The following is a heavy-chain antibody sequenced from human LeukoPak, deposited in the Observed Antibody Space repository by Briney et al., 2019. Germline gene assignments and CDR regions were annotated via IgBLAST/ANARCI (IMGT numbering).Heavy chain of an antibody. V-gene: IGHV4-30-2*01. J-gene: IGHJ3*02. CDR2: IYHSGST. D-gene: IGHD5-12*01. CDR3: ASGNTGYDRDSFDI. Sequence: SETLPLTCAVSGGSISSGGYSWSWVRQPPGEGLERVGYIYHSGSTYYNPSLQSRVTISLDRSKNQFSLKLSSMTAADTAVYYCASGNTGYDRDSFDIWGQGTMVTVSS. CDR1: GGSISSGGYS.